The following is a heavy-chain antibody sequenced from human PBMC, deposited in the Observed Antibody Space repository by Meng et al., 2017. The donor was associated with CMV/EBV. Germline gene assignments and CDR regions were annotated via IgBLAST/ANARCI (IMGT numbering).Heavy chain of an antibody. CDR1: GFTFNSYA. CDR2: ISYDARNK. CDR3: ARAIGVVIKIERLSLYYFDY. Sequence: GESLKISCAASGFTFNSYAMHWVRQAPGKGLDWVALISYDARNKYYADSVKGRFTISRDNSKNTLYLQMNSLRAEDTAVYYCARAIGVVIKIERLSLYYFDYWGQGTLVTVSS. V-gene: IGHV3-30*04. J-gene: IGHJ4*02. D-gene: IGHD3-3*01.